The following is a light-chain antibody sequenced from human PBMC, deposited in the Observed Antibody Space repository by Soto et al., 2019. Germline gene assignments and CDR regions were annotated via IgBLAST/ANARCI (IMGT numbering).Light chain of an antibody. V-gene: IGLV2-23*01. J-gene: IGLJ1*01. CDR1: SSDVGSYNF. CDR2: EDS. CDR3: CYNAVGGTVNFV. Sequence: QSALTQPASVSGSPGQSITISCTGTSSDVGSYNFVSWYQHHPGKVPKLMIYEDSKRPSGISNRFSGSKSGNTASLTISGLQAKDEADYYCCYNAVGGTVNFVFGTGTKPPVL.